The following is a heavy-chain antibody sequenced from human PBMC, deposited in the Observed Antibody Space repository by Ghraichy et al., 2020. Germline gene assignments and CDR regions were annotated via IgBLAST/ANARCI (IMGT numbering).Heavy chain of an antibody. CDR1: GYTFTSYG. D-gene: IGHD2-2*01. Sequence: ASVKVSCKASGYTFTSYGINWVRQAPGQGLEWMGWISAYNGDTNYAQKLQGRVTMTTDTSTSTAYMELRSLRSDDTAVYYCARGAYCSSTSCYPAGTFDIWGQGTMLTVSS. CDR3: ARGAYCSSTSCYPAGTFDI. CDR2: ISAYNGDT. J-gene: IGHJ3*02. V-gene: IGHV1-18*01.